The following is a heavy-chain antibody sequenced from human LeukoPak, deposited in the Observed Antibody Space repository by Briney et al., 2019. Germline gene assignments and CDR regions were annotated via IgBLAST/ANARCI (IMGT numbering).Heavy chain of an antibody. CDR2: IIPIFGAA. J-gene: IGHJ5*02. CDR3: GSQKTPQYSSPDNWFRL. CDR1: GCTFSSYA. V-gene: IGHV1-69*01. Sequence: SVKVSCKASGCTFSSYAINWVRQAPGQGLEWMGGIIPIFGAANYAQKFQGRVTITADESPSTAYMELSSLRSEATAVYYCGSQKTPQYSSPDNWFRLWRQGHLVTVSS. D-gene: IGHD6-6*01.